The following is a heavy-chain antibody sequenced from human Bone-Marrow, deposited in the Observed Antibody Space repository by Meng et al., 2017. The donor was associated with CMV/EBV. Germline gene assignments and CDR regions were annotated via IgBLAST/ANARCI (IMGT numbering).Heavy chain of an antibody. J-gene: IGHJ4*02. CDR3: ARDRNRDGYNSPLNY. CDR2: INPNSGGT. CDR1: GYTFTGYY. D-gene: IGHD5-24*01. V-gene: IGHV1-2*02. Sequence: ASVKVSCKASGYTFTGYYMHWVRQAPGQGLEWMGWINPNSGGTNYAQKFQGRVTMTRDTSISTAYMELSRLRSDDTAVYYCARDRNRDGYNSPLNYWGQRTLVTVSS.